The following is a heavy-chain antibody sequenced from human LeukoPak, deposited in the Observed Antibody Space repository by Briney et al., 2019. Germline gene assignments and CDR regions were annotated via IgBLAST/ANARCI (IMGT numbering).Heavy chain of an antibody. CDR3: ASSRSGSYYGSYYYYMDV. Sequence: SVKVSCKASGGTFSSYAISWVRQAPGQGLEWMGGIIPIFGTANYAQKFQGRVTITADESTSTAYMELSSLRSEDTAVYYCASSRSGSYYGSYYYYMDVWGKGTTVTVSS. D-gene: IGHD1-26*01. CDR2: IIPIFGTA. CDR1: GGTFSSYA. J-gene: IGHJ6*03. V-gene: IGHV1-69*13.